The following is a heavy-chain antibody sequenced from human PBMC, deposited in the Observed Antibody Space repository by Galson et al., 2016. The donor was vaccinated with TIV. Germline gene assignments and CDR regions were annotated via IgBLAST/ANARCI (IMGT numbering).Heavy chain of an antibody. J-gene: IGHJ4*02. V-gene: IGHV1-2*02. Sequence: SVKVSCKASGYIFINYYIHWVRQAPGQGLEWLGWFNPDGGATQYAQKFQGRVTMTRDTSISTAYMELRRLISADTAVYYCARVNWARAFDYWGQGTQVTVSS. CDR3: ARVNWARAFDY. CDR2: FNPDGGAT. D-gene: IGHD7-27*01. CDR1: GYIFINYY.